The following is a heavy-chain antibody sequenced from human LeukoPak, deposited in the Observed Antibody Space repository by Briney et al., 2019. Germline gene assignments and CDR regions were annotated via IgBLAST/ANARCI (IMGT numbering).Heavy chain of an antibody. CDR1: GGTFSSYA. D-gene: IGHD6-19*01. CDR2: IIPILGIA. Sequence: ASVKVSCKASGGTFSSYAISWVRQAPGQGLEWMGRIIPILGIANYAQKFQGRVTITADKSTSTAYMELSSLRSEDTAVYYCARREYSSGWYLWIDYWGQGTLVTVSS. CDR3: ARREYSSGWYLWIDY. V-gene: IGHV1-69*04. J-gene: IGHJ4*02.